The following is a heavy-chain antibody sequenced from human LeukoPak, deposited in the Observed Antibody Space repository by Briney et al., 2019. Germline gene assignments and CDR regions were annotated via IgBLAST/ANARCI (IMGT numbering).Heavy chain of an antibody. D-gene: IGHD2-15*01. CDR2: IYYSGST. J-gene: IGHJ4*02. CDR3: ASSLVDCSGGSCYPPVGN. V-gene: IGHV4-39*01. CDR1: GVSISSSNYY. Sequence: SETPSLPCTVSGVSISSSNYYWRRIRKPPGKGLEWIGSIYYSGSTYYNPSLKSRVTISVDTSKNQFSLKLSSVTAADTAVYYCASSLVDCSGGSCYPPVGNWGQGTLVTVSS.